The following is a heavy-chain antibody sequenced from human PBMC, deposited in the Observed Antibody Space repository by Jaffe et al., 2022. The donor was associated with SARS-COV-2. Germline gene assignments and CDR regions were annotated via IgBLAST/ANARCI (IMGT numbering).Heavy chain of an antibody. V-gene: IGHV3-48*03. CDR1: GFTFSSYE. CDR3: AREIHDWPNYYYYGMDV. Sequence: EVQLVESGGGLVQPGGSLRLSCAASGFTFSSYEMNWVRQAPGKGLEWVSYISSSGSTIYYADSVKGRFTISRDNAKNSLYLQMNSLRAEDTAVYYCAREIHDWPNYYYYGMDVWGQGTTVTVSS. J-gene: IGHJ6*02. D-gene: IGHD3-9*01. CDR2: ISSSGSTI.